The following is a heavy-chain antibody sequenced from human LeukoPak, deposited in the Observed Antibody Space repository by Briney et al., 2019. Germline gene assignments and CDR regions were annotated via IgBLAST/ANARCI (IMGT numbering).Heavy chain of an antibody. J-gene: IGHJ4*02. Sequence: GRSLRLSCAASGFTFSSYAMHWVRQAPGKGLEWVAVISYDGSNKYYADSVKGRFTISRDNSKNTLYLQMNSLRAEDTAVYYCATVGLLLFSGSYDYWGQGTLVTVSS. CDR3: ATVGLLLFSGSYDY. D-gene: IGHD3-10*01. CDR1: GFTFSSYA. V-gene: IGHV3-30*04. CDR2: ISYDGSNK.